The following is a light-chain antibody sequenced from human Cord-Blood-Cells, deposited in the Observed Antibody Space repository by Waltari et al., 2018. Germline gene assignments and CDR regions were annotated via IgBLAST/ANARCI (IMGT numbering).Light chain of an antibody. Sequence: QSALTQPASVSGSPGQSITISCTGTSSDVGGYNYVSWYQPHPGKASKLMIYDVSKRPSGVSNRFSGSKSGNTASLTISGLQAEDEADYYCSSYTSSSTLVFGGGTKLTVL. V-gene: IGLV2-14*01. CDR3: SSYTSSSTLV. CDR1: SSDVGGYNY. J-gene: IGLJ3*02. CDR2: DVS.